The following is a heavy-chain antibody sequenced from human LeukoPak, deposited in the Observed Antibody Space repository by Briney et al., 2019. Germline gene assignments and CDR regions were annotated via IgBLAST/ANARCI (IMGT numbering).Heavy chain of an antibody. CDR2: IYYSGST. V-gene: IGHV4-30-4*01. Sequence: SETLSLTCTVSGGSISSGDYYWSWIRQPPGKGLEWIGYIYYSGSTYYNPSLKSRVTISVDTSKNQFSLKLSSVTAADTAVYYCARGPTVVTIFGVVNHWFDPWGQGTLVTVSS. D-gene: IGHD3-3*01. J-gene: IGHJ5*02. CDR3: ARGPTVVTIFGVVNHWFDP. CDR1: GGSISSGDYY.